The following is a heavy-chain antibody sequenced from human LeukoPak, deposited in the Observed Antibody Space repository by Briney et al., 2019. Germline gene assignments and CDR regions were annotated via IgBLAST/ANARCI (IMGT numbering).Heavy chain of an antibody. Sequence: SVKVSCKASGGTFSSYAISWVRQAPGQGLEWMGRIIPILGIADYAQKFQGRVTITADKSTSTAYMELSSLRSEDTAVYYCARDSAAYGDDYYYYGMDVWGQGTTVTVSS. V-gene: IGHV1-69*04. CDR2: IIPILGIA. J-gene: IGHJ6*02. CDR3: ARDSAAYGDDYYYYGMDV. CDR1: GGTFSSYA. D-gene: IGHD4-17*01.